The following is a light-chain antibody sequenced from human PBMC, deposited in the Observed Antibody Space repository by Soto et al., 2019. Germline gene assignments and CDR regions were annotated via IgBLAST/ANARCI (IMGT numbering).Light chain of an antibody. CDR2: KAS. CDR1: QTISSW. J-gene: IGKJ1*01. CDR3: QHYNSYSEA. Sequence: DIQMTQSPSTLSGSVGDRVTITCRASQTISSWLAWYQQKPGKAPKLLIYKASTLKGGVPSRFSGSGSGTEFTRTISSLQPDDFATYYCQHYNSYSEAFGQGTKVELK. V-gene: IGKV1-5*03.